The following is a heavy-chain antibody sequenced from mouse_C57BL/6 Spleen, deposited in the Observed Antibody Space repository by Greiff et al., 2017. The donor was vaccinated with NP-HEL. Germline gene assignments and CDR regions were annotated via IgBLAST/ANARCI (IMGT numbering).Heavy chain of an antibody. J-gene: IGHJ2*01. D-gene: IGHD2-3*01. CDR1: GYTFTSYW. Sequence: QVQLQQPGAELVKPGASVKLSCKASGYTFTSYWMHWVKQRPGQGLEWIGMIHPNSGSTNYNEKFKSKATLTVDKSSSTAYMQLSSLTSEDSAVYYCARDGLQGDPDYWGQGTTLTVSS. CDR2: IHPNSGST. CDR3: ARDGLQGDPDY. V-gene: IGHV1-64*01.